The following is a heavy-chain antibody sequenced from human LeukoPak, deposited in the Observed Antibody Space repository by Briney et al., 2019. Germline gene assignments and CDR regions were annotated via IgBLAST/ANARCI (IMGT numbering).Heavy chain of an antibody. CDR1: GYIFIGYY. CDR2: INPNSGVT. D-gene: IGHD3-3*01. V-gene: IGHV1-2*02. Sequence: GASVKVSCKASGYIFIGYYMHWVRQAPAQGLEWMGWINPNSGVTNYVQKFQGRVTMTRDTSISTAYMELSRLRSDDTAVYYCALDVKLYAFDIWGQGTMVTVSS. J-gene: IGHJ3*02. CDR3: ALDVKLYAFDI.